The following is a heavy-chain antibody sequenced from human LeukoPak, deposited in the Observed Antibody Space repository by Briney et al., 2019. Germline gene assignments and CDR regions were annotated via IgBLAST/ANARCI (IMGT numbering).Heavy chain of an antibody. CDR3: ARQVMITFGGVIVTPYYFDY. V-gene: IGHV4-34*01. D-gene: IGHD3-16*02. CDR1: GGSFSGYY. CDR2: INHSGST. J-gene: IGHJ4*02. Sequence: TSETLSLTCAVYGGSFSGYYWSWIRQPPGKGLEWIGEINHSGSTNYNPSLKSRVTISVDTSKNQFSLKLSSVTAADTAVYYCARQVMITFGGVIVTPYYFDYWGQGTLVTVSS.